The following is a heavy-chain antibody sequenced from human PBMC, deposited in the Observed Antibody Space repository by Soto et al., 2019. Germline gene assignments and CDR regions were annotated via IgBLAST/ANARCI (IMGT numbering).Heavy chain of an antibody. Sequence: ASVKVSCKASGYTFTGYYMHWVRQAPGQGLEWMGWINPDSGGTNYEQKFQGWVTMTRDTSISTAYMELSRLRSDDTAVYYCARAGGYSGYDYGGPFAYWGQGTLVTVSP. CDR2: INPDSGGT. J-gene: IGHJ4*02. D-gene: IGHD5-12*01. CDR1: GYTFTGYY. V-gene: IGHV1-2*04. CDR3: ARAGGYSGYDYGGPFAY.